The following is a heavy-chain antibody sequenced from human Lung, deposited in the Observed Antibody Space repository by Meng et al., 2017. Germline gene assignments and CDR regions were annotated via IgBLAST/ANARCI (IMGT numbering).Heavy chain of an antibody. CDR3: ARGPTTMAHDFNY. Sequence: VQLQQCGAGLLNPSEAPSPSCVVSGGSFSDYYWSWIRQPPGKGLEWIGEINHSGSTNYNPSLESRATISVDTSQNNLSLKLSSVTAADSAVYYCARGPTTMAHDFNYWGQGTLVTVSS. CDR1: GGSFSDYY. CDR2: INHSGST. J-gene: IGHJ4*02. D-gene: IGHD4-11*01. V-gene: IGHV4-34*01.